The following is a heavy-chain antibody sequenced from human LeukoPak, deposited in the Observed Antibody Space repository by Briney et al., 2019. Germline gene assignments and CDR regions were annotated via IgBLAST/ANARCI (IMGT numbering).Heavy chain of an antibody. J-gene: IGHJ4*02. CDR1: GGSVSSGSYY. D-gene: IGHD6-6*01. CDR2: IYTSGST. V-gene: IGHV4-61*02. Sequence: SETLSLTCTVSGGSVSSGSYYWSWIRQPAGKGLEWIGRIYTSGSTNYNPSLKSRVTMSVDTSKNQFSLKLSSVTAADTAVYYCARGGEYSSSSGLFDFWGQGTLVTVSS. CDR3: ARGGEYSSSSGLFDF.